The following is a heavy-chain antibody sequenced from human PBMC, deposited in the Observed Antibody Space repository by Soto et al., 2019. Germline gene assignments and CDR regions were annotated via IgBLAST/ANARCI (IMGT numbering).Heavy chain of an antibody. Sequence: GVSLRLSCVASGFSFEKYPMNRVRQALGKGLEWVSNIGGRGVGTHYAKSVKGRFIISRDNFKKTLFLQMHSLKVEDTAVYFCANVPKEVEFDDSRYFSPSDLDCWGKG. J-gene: IGHJ4*03. CDR1: GFSFEKYP. V-gene: IGHV3-23*01. CDR3: ANVPKEVEFDDSRYFSPSDLDC. CDR2: IGGRGVGT. D-gene: IGHD3-22*01.